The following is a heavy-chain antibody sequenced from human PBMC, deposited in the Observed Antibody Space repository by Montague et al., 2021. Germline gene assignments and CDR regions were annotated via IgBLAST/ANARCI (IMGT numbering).Heavy chain of an antibody. CDR1: GASITSNIYY. CDR2: IYYSGNS. Sequence: SETLSLTCTVSGASITSNIYYWGWTRQSPGKGLEWIGRIYYSGNSFYQPSLKSRITMAVDTSKNQFSLKLSSVTAADTAIYYCARVFSSWYVGWFDPRGQGTLVTVSS. CDR3: ARVFSSWYVGWFDP. D-gene: IGHD6-13*01. J-gene: IGHJ5*02. V-gene: IGHV4-39*07.